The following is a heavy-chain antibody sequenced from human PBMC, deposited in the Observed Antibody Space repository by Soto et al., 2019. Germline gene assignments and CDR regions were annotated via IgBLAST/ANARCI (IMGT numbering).Heavy chain of an antibody. J-gene: IGHJ4*02. D-gene: IGHD2-2*03. CDR3: SRVDPRETSPFDH. V-gene: IGHV1-46*03. CDR1: GYIFTSYY. CDR2: INPFDGSR. Sequence: ASVKVSCKASGYIFTSYYLHWVRHAPGQGLEWMGWINPFDGSRMFAQSFQGRVTFTRDTSTSTVYMELSGLRSDDTAVYYCSRVDPRETSPFDHWGQGTLVTVSS.